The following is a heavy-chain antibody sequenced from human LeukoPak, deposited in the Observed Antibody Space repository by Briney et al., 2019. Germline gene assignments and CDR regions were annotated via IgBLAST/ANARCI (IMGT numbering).Heavy chain of an antibody. J-gene: IGHJ4*02. V-gene: IGHV4-38-2*01. CDR2: IYHSGST. D-gene: IGHD2-2*02. CDR3: ARLDIVVVPAAIEY. Sequence: SETLSLTCAVSGYSISKGYYWGWLRQPPGKGLEWIGSIYHSGSTYYNPSLKSRVTISVDTSKNQFSLKLSSVTAADTAVYYCARLDIVVVPAAIEYWGQGTLVTVSS. CDR1: GYSISKGYY.